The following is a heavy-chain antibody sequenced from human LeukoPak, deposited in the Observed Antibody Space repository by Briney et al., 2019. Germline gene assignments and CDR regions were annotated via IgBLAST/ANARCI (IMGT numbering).Heavy chain of an antibody. Sequence: NPSETLSLTCTVSGGSISSSSWSWIRQPPGKGLEWIGYFSYSGSSYYNPSLKSRVTISVDTSKNQFSLNLTSVTAADTAVYYCARASVLLSADYWGQGTLVTVSS. CDR3: ARASVLLSADY. J-gene: IGHJ4*02. D-gene: IGHD3-16*01. CDR2: FSYSGSS. V-gene: IGHV4-59*01. CDR1: GGSISSSS.